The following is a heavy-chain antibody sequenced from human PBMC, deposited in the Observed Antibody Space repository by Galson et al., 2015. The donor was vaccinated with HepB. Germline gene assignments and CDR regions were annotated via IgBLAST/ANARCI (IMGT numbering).Heavy chain of an antibody. J-gene: IGHJ6*02. CDR2: IKRDGGEK. Sequence: SLRLSCAASGFTFETHSMTWVRQAPGKGLEWVANIKRDGGEKYYLDSVEGRFTISRDNAKYSLYLQMNSLRTEDTAFYYCTQDLTYYYGSGSYFVGMHVWGQGTTVTVSS. V-gene: IGHV3-7*03. CDR3: TQDLTYYYGSGSYFVGMHV. CDR1: GFTFETHS. D-gene: IGHD3-10*01.